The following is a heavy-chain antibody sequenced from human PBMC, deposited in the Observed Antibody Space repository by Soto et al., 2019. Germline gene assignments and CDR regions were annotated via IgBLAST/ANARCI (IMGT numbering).Heavy chain of an antibody. D-gene: IGHD3-3*01. CDR3: ARGRDFWSGSCKDV. V-gene: IGHV4-59*01. J-gene: IGHJ6*02. CDR1: GGSISSYY. Sequence: SETLSLTCTVSGGSISSYYWSWIRQPPGKGLEWIGSFYYSGSTNYNPSLKSRVTIPVDTSKNQFSLKLSSETAADTAVYYWARGRDFWSGSCKDVWGQGTTVTVSS. CDR2: FYYSGST.